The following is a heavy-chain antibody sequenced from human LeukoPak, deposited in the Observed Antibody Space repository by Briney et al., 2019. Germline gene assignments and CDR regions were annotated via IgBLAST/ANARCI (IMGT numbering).Heavy chain of an antibody. CDR1: GFPFSSYW. CDR3: ARNPYGDHDY. D-gene: IGHD4-17*01. CDR2: IKPDGSAK. V-gene: IGHV3-7*01. J-gene: IGHJ4*02. Sequence: GGSLRLSCVASGFPFSSYWMTWVRQAPGKGLEWVANIKPDGSAKNYVDSLKGRFTIFRDNAKNSLYLQMNSLTVADTAVYFCARNPYGDHDYWGQGTLVTVSS.